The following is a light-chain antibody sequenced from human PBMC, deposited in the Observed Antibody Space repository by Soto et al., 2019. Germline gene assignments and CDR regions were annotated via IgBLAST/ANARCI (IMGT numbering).Light chain of an antibody. CDR2: DAS. Sequence: DIQMTQSPSSLSASVGDRVTVPCRASQTISPYLTWYQQKPGKAPRLLIYDASSLLSGVPSRFSGSGSGTDCTLTIASLQPEDVATYDCQQSDSTPYTFGQGTKGEI. V-gene: IGKV1-39*01. CDR3: QQSDSTPYT. J-gene: IGKJ2*01. CDR1: QTISPY.